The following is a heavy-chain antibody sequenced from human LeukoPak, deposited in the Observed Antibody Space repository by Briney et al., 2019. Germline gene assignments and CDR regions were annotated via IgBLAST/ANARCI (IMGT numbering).Heavy chain of an antibody. J-gene: IGHJ4*02. V-gene: IGHV1-2*02. D-gene: IGHD3-22*01. CDR3: ARGKSGYSP. Sequence: ASVKVSCKASGYTFTENYIHWVRQAPGQGLEWMGLINPYTGAANYTQNFQGRVTMTRDTSVSTAYMHLSGLRSGDTAVYYCARGKSGYSPWGQGTPVTVSS. CDR2: INPYTGAA. CDR1: GYTFTENY.